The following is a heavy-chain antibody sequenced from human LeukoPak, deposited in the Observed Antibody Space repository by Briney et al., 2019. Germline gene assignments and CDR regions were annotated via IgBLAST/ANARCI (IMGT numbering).Heavy chain of an antibody. J-gene: IGHJ4*02. D-gene: IGHD3-22*01. CDR1: GYSFTTYW. CDR2: IHPSDSDT. V-gene: IGHV5-10-1*01. CDR3: ARHYYNDNTLLDF. Sequence: GESLKISCKGSGYSFTTYWISWVRQMPGEGPEWMGRIHPSDSDTNYSPSFQRHVTFSTDKSISTAYLQWTSLKASDTAIYFCARHYYNDNTLLDFWGQGTLVTVSS.